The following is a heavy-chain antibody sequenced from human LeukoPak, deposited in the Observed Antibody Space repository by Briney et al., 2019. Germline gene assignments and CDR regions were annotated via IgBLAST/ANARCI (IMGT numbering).Heavy chain of an antibody. D-gene: IGHD3-22*01. Sequence: PSETLSLTCAVYGGSFSGYYWSWIRQPPGKGLEWIGEINHSGSTNYNPSLKSRVTISVDTSKNQSSLKLSSVTAADTAVYYCARGRMIVVRSAFDIWGQGTMVTVSS. CDR3: ARGRMIVVRSAFDI. CDR1: GGSFSGYY. J-gene: IGHJ3*02. V-gene: IGHV4-34*01. CDR2: INHSGST.